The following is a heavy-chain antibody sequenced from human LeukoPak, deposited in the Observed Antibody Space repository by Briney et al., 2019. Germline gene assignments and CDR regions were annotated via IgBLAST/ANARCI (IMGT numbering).Heavy chain of an antibody. V-gene: IGHV3-30*02. CDR2: IRYDGSNK. CDR3: ARAGGYGYSIPDY. D-gene: IGHD5-18*01. J-gene: IGHJ4*02. CDR1: GFTFSSYG. Sequence: SGGSLRLSCAASGFTFSSYGMHWVRQAPGKGLEWVAFIRYDGSNKYYADSVKGRFTISRDNSKNTLYLQMNSLRAEDTAVYYCARAGGYGYSIPDYWGQGTLVTVSS.